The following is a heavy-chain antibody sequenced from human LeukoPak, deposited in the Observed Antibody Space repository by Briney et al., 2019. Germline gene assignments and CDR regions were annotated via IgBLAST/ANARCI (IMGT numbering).Heavy chain of an antibody. D-gene: IGHD2-21*02. CDR3: ARTVYCGDHCYLYFDY. CDR1: GFIYRSQR. V-gene: IGHV3-7*01. CDR2: IKQDGSEE. J-gene: IGHJ4*02. Sequence: GWSLPQSFVSTGFIYRSQRMHEVRQARGKERAGVAIIKQDGSEEYYVDSVKDRLIIPIERANKSLNLQMNNLRAEDTAVYYCARTVYCGDHCYLYFDYWGQGTLVTVSS.